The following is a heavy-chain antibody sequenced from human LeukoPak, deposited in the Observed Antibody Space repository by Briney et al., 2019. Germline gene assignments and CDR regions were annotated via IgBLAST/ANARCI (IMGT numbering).Heavy chain of an antibody. D-gene: IGHD1-7*01. CDR1: GFTPTSDA. V-gene: IGHV3-23*01. CDR3: AKVPNCNYLWFDP. CDR2: ISGSGGST. Sequence: GGCLRLSCAASGFTPTSDAMSWVRQAPGEGLEWVSAISGSGGSTYYADSVKGRFTISRDNSKNTLYLQMNSPRAEDTAVYYCAKVPNCNYLWFDPWGQGTLVTVSS. J-gene: IGHJ5*02.